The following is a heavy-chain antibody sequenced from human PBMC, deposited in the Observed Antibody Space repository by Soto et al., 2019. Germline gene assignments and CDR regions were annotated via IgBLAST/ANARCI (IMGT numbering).Heavy chain of an antibody. D-gene: IGHD5-12*01. CDR3: ARDRLDGYNNYYYYGLDV. CDR1: GGSISSYY. Sequence: SETLSLTCTVSGGSISSYYWSWIRQPPGKGLEWIGYIYYSGSTNYNPSLKSRVTISVDTSKNQFSLKLSSVTAADTAVYYCARDRLDGYNNYYYYGLDVWGQGTTVTVSS. V-gene: IGHV4-59*01. CDR2: IYYSGST. J-gene: IGHJ6*02.